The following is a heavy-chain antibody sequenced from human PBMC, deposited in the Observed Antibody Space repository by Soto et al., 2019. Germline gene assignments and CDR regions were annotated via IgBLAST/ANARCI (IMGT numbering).Heavy chain of an antibody. Sequence: ASVTLSCQASGYTFTSYGISWVRQAPGQRLEWMGWINAGNGNTKYSQKFQGRVTITRDTSASTAYMELSSLRSEDTAVYYCARGSGYYYWDDYWGQGTLVTVSS. CDR1: GYTFTSYG. CDR3: ARGSGYYYWDDY. V-gene: IGHV1-3*01. D-gene: IGHD3-22*01. J-gene: IGHJ4*02. CDR2: INAGNGNT.